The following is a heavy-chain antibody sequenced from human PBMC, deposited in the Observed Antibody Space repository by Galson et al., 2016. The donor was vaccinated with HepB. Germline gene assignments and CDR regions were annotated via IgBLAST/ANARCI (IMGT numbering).Heavy chain of an antibody. CDR3: ARQFPGDEWDY. Sequence: SVKVSCKASGYRFTTHAIHWVRQAPGQGLEWMGWIHPGNGDTKYYQKFQGRVTFSGDTSATTTYMELSSLGSEDTAVYYCARQFPGDEWDYWGQGTLSPSPQ. CDR2: IHPGNGDT. CDR1: GYRFTTHA. J-gene: IGHJ4*02. D-gene: IGHD2-21*01. V-gene: IGHV1-3*01.